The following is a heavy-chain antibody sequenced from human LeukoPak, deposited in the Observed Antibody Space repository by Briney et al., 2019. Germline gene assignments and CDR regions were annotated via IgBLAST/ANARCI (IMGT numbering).Heavy chain of an antibody. CDR3: ARARSGSSYCYGMDV. CDR1: GGSFSGYY. D-gene: IGHD3-10*01. J-gene: IGHJ6*02. V-gene: IGHV4-34*01. Sequence: SETLSLTCAVYGGSFSGYYWSWIRQPPGKGLEWIGEINHSGSTNYNPSLKSRVTISVDTSKNQFSLKLSSVTAADTAVYYCARARSGSSYCYGMDVWGQGTTVTVSS. CDR2: INHSGST.